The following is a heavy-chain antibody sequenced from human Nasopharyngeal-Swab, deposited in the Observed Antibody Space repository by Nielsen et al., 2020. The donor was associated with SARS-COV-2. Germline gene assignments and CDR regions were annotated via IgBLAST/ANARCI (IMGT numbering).Heavy chain of an antibody. D-gene: IGHD6-19*01. CDR2: ITPEGAPH. J-gene: IGHJ5*02. Sequence: GESLKIPCAVSGFTYSSYPMHWVRQAPGQGLEWVAVITPEGAPHAYADSVKDRFTISRDNSKNILYLQMNSLRPDDMGVYYCAREGRSSGRDGCIDPWGKRSLITVSS. CDR3: AREGRSSGRDGCIDP. CDR1: GFTYSSYP. V-gene: IGHV3-30*14.